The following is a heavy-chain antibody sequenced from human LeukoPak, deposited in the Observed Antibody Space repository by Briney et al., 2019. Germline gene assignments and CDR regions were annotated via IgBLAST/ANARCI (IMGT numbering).Heavy chain of an antibody. CDR2: IQQHGSET. D-gene: IGHD5-18*01. Sequence: GGSLRLSCEGSGFTFSNYWMSWVRQAPGKGLEWVANIQQHGSETYYGDSVKGRFTISRDNAKNSLYLQMNSLRAEDTAVYYCARALDTAMAPDYWGQGTLVTVSS. V-gene: IGHV3-7*01. CDR1: GFTFSNYW. CDR3: ARALDTAMAPDY. J-gene: IGHJ4*02.